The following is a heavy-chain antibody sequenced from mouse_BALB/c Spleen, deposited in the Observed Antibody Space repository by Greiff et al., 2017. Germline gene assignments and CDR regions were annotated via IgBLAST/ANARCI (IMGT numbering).Heavy chain of an antibody. J-gene: IGHJ4*01. CDR2: ISYDGSN. CDR3: ARKNDGYLYAMDY. V-gene: IGHV3-6*02. CDR1: GYSITSGYY. Sequence: DVQLQESGPGLVKPSQSLSLTCSVTGYSITSGYYWNWIRQFPGNKLEWMGYISYDGSNNYNPSLKNRISITRDTSKNQFFLKLNSVTTEDTATYYCARKNDGYLYAMDYWGQGTSVTVSS. D-gene: IGHD2-3*01.